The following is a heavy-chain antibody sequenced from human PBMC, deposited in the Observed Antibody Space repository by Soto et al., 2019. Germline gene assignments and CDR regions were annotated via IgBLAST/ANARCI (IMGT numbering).Heavy chain of an antibody. CDR2: IYPGDSDT. D-gene: IGHD3-16*01. CDR3: ARQGSNGAYVYYPMDV. V-gene: IGHV5-51*01. J-gene: IGHJ6*04. Sequence: GESLKISCKGIGYSFTTHWIGWVRQMPGNGLEWIGMIYPGDSDTTYSPSFQGQVPMSADKSISTAYLEGNSLKASDTATYYCARQGSNGAYVYYPMDVWGEGTTVTASS. CDR1: GYSFTTHW.